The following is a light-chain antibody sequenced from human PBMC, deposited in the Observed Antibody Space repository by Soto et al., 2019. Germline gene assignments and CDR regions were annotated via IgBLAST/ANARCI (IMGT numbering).Light chain of an antibody. CDR3: QQYGTSLFT. J-gene: IGKJ3*01. V-gene: IGKV3-20*01. CDR1: QTVSSSY. Sequence: EIVVTQSPGTLSLSPGERATLSCRASQTVSSSYLAWYQQKVGQAPRLLIYGASSRATGIPDRFSGSGSGTDFTITISRLEPEDFAVYYCQQYGTSLFTFGPGTKVDIK. CDR2: GAS.